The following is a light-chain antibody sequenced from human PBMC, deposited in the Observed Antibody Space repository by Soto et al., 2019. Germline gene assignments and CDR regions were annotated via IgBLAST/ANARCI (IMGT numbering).Light chain of an antibody. Sequence: EIVMTQSPATLSVSPGDRGTLSCRASQSVSNNLAWYQQKPGQAPRLRIYGASTRATGIPARFSGTGSGTEFTLTISSLQSEDFAVYYCQQYNKWPWTFGQGTKVDIK. V-gene: IGKV3-15*01. CDR3: QQYNKWPWT. J-gene: IGKJ1*01. CDR2: GAS. CDR1: QSVSNN.